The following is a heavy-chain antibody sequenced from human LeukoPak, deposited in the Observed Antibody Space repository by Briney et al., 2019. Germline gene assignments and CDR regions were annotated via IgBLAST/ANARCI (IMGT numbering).Heavy chain of an antibody. CDR1: GGSISSDSYY. Sequence: RSVTLSLTCTVSGGSISSDSYYWGWIRQPPGKGLEWLSRIYYSGSTYYNPSLKSRVILSVETSKNQFSLYLRSVTAADTAVYYCARELITKADAFDIWGQGTMVTVSS. CDR3: ARELITKADAFDI. CDR2: IYYSGST. D-gene: IGHD1-20*01. V-gene: IGHV4-39*07. J-gene: IGHJ3*02.